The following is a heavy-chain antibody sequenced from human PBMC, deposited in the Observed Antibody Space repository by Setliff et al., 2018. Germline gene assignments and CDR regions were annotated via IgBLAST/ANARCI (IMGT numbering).Heavy chain of an antibody. Sequence: GGSLRLSCAASGFTFSDYYMSWIRQAPVKGLEWVSYISSSGSTIYYADSVKGRFTISRDNAKNSLYLQMNSLRAEDTAVYCCARDSVLRYFDWLLYTPDAFDIWGQGTMVTVSS. CDR3: ARDSVLRYFDWLLYTPDAFDI. CDR1: GFTFSDYY. V-gene: IGHV3-11*04. J-gene: IGHJ3*02. CDR2: ISSSGSTI. D-gene: IGHD3-9*01.